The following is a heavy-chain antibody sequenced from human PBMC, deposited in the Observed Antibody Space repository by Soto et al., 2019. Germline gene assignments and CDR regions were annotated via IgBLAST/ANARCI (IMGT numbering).Heavy chain of an antibody. CDR1: GLTFSNYA. CDR3: ARDRGYDAHDFYYNAMDV. Sequence: PGGSLRLSCATSGLTFSNYAMSWVRQAPGGGLEWVSSMSGSSSTTYYADSVRGRFTISRDRSKNTLYLQMSSLRAEDTALYYCARDRGYDAHDFYYNAMDVWGQGTTVTVSS. V-gene: IGHV3-23*01. J-gene: IGHJ6*02. D-gene: IGHD2-15*01. CDR2: MSGSSSTT.